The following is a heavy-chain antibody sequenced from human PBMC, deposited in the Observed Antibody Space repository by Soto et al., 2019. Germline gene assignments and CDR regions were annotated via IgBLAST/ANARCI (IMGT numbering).Heavy chain of an antibody. CDR1: GFRFRTRA. CDR2: IRPGGDST. J-gene: IGHJ5*01. CDR3: TTHEEGAPWAGGFDS. D-gene: IGHD1-26*01. V-gene: IGHV3-23*01. Sequence: GGSLRLSCAASGFRFRTRAMSWVRQAPGKGLEWVASIRPGGDSTYYADSVKGRFAVSRDNSNVTLYLQMDSLRVEDAAIYYCTTHEEGAPWAGGFDSWGQGTLVTVSS.